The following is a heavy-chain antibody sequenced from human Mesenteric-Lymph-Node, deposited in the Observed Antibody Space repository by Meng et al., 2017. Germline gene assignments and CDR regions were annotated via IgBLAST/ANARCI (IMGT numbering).Heavy chain of an antibody. V-gene: IGHV3-30*04. D-gene: IGHD6-25*01. CDR1: GFTFSYYA. CDR3: ARDSAKGGYFDY. J-gene: IGHJ4*02. CDR2: ISYEDGSNK. Sequence: GESLKISCAASGFTFSYYAMHWVRQAPGKGLEWVAVISYEDGSNKFYADSVKGRFTISRDNSKNTVYLEMNSLRVEDTAVYYCARDSAKGGYFDYWGQGALVTVSS.